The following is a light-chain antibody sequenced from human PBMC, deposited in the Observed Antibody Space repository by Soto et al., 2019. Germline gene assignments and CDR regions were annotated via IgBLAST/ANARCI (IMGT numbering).Light chain of an antibody. CDR2: GAS. J-gene: IGKJ2*01. V-gene: IGKV3-15*01. CDR1: QSVNSD. Sequence: EIVMTQSPATLSVSPGDRATLSCTASQSVNSDLAWYQQKPGRSPRLLIYGASTRATGVPARFSGSGSGTEFTLTITSLQSEDFAIYYCQQYNNWPPYTFGQGTKLEIK. CDR3: QQYNNWPPYT.